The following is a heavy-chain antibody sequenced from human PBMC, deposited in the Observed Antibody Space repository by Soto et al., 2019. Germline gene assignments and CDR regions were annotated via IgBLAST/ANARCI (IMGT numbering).Heavy chain of an antibody. V-gene: IGHV3-23*01. J-gene: IGHJ6*02. CDR3: AKGRSYYFYYGVDV. CDR1: GFTFSSCA. CDR2: IIDSGGST. Sequence: EVPLLESGGGLVQPGGSLRLSCAASGFTFSSCAMGWVRQAPGKGLEWVSDIIDSGGSTYYADPVKGRFTISRDNSKSTLYLQMNSLRAEDTALYYCAKGRSYYFYYGVDVWGQGTTVTVSS.